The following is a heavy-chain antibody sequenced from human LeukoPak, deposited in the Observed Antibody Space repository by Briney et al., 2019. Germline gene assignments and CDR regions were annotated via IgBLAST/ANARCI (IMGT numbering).Heavy chain of an antibody. CDR3: ARNPVRFLEWLVSGGSVGYYMDV. J-gene: IGHJ6*03. CDR1: GYTFTSYG. D-gene: IGHD3-3*01. CDR2: ISAYNGNT. V-gene: IGHV1-18*01. Sequence: GASVKVSCKASGYTFTSYGISWVRQAPGQGLEWMGWISAYNGNTNYAQKLQGRVTMTTDASTSTAYMELRSLRSDDTAVYYCARNPVRFLEWLVSGGSVGYYMDVWGKGTTVTVSS.